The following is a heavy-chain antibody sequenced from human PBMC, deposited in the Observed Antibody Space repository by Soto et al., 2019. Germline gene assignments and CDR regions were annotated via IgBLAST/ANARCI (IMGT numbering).Heavy chain of an antibody. Sequence: KSSETLSLTCTASGGSISSSSYYWGWIRQPPGKGLEWIGSIYYSGSTYYNPSLKSRVTISVDTSKNQFSLKLSSVTAADTAVYYCARQPFAMIVVLRSWYFDLWGRGTLVTVSS. CDR2: IYYSGST. CDR3: ARQPFAMIVVLRSWYFDL. V-gene: IGHV4-39*01. CDR1: GGSISSSSYY. D-gene: IGHD3-22*01. J-gene: IGHJ2*01.